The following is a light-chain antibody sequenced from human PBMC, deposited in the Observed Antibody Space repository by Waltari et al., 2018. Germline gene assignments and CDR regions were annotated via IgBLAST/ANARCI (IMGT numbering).Light chain of an antibody. CDR2: GAS. V-gene: IGKV3-20*01. J-gene: IGKJ4*01. CDR3: QQYGSSRGLT. CDR1: QSISSRY. Sequence: EIVLTPSPGTLSLSPGERATPSCRASQSISSRYLAWYQQKPGQAPRLLIYGASSRATGIPDRFSGSGSGTDFTLTISRLEPEDFAVYYCQQYGSSRGLTFGGGTKVEIK.